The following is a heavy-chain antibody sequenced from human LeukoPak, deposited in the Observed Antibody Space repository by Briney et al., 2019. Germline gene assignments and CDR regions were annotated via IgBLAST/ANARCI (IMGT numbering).Heavy chain of an antibody. CDR2: IYTSGST. CDR3: ARVKYYYDSSGYSYNWFDP. Sequence: KPSETLSLTCTVSGGSISSYYWRWIRQPAGKGLEWIGRIYTSGSTNYNPSLKSRVTMSVDTSKNQFSLKLSSVTAADTAVYYCARVKYYYDSSGYSYNWFDPWGQGTLVTVSS. V-gene: IGHV4-4*07. CDR1: GGSISSYY. D-gene: IGHD3-22*01. J-gene: IGHJ5*02.